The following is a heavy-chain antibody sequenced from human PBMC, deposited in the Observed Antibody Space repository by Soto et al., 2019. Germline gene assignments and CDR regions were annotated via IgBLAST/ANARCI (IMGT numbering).Heavy chain of an antibody. CDR2: IRISSSYI. V-gene: IGHV3-21*01. D-gene: IGHD6-25*01. CDR1: GFTFSSYS. CDR3: ANLPCLCESGFLYYYMDV. J-gene: IGHJ6*03. Sequence: GGSLRLSCAASGFTFSSYSMNWVRQAPGKGLEWVSSIRISSSYIYYADSVKGRFTSSRDNTKNSLYLQMNRLRAEDTAVYYCANLPCLCESGFLYYYMDVWGKGTTVTVSS.